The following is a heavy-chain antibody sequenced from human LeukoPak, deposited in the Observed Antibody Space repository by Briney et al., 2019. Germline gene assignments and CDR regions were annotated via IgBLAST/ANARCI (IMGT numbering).Heavy chain of an antibody. J-gene: IGHJ4*02. CDR3: ARENAGLGVLPHYFDH. CDR2: INPNSGGT. CDR1: GYTFTGYY. D-gene: IGHD3-10*01. Sequence: ASVKVSCKASGYTFTGYYMHWVRQAPGQGLEWMGWINPNSGGTNYAQKFQGRVTMTRDTSITTAYMELTRLRSDDTAVYYCARENAGLGVLPHYFDHWGQGALVTVSS. V-gene: IGHV1-2*02.